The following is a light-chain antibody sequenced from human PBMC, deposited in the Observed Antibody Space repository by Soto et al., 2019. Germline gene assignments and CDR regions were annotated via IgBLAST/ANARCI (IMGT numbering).Light chain of an antibody. CDR1: QSIRSS. Sequence: DSQMTQSPSSVSASVGDRVTITCRASQSIRSSLNWYQQKPGKAPKFLIHAASSLQSGVPSRFSGSGSGTDFTLTISSLQPEDFATYYCQQSYSTPQTFGQGTKVEIK. CDR2: AAS. V-gene: IGKV1-39*01. CDR3: QQSYSTPQT. J-gene: IGKJ1*01.